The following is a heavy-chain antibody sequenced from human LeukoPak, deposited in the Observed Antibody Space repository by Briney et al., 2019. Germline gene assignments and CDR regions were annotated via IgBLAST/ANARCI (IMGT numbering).Heavy chain of an antibody. Sequence: GGSLTLSCAASGFTFSNAWMSWVRQSPGKGLEWVGSVKSKTNGGTTDYAATVKGRFTISRDDSKNTYLQMNSLKSEDTAVYYCTAGIGHSDFDYWGQGTLVTVSS. CDR1: GFTFSNAW. V-gene: IGHV3-15*01. CDR3: TAGIGHSDFDY. CDR2: VKSKTNGGTT. D-gene: IGHD6-13*01. J-gene: IGHJ4*02.